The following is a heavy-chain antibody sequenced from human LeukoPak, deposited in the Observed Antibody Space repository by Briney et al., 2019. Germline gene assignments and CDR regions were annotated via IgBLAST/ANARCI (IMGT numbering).Heavy chain of an antibody. CDR2: IYTSGST. CDR1: GGSISSYY. D-gene: IGHD3-16*02. V-gene: IGHV4-4*07. J-gene: IGHJ4*02. CDR3: ARTQPMITFGGVISYFDY. Sequence: SETLSLTCTVSGGSISSYYWSWIRQPAGKGLEWIGRIYTSGSTNYNPSLKSRVTISVDTSKNQFSLKLSSVTAADTAVYYCARTQPMITFGGVISYFDYWGQGTLVTVSS.